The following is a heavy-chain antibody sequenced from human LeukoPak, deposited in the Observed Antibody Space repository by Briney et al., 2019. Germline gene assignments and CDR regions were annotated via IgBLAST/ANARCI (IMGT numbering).Heavy chain of an antibody. D-gene: IGHD1-26*01. V-gene: IGHV4-59*08. CDR3: ARVRIRASDDYFDF. CDR2: IYYSGST. Sequence: PSETLSLTCTVSGGSISSYYWSWIRQPPGKGLEWIGYIYYSGSTNYNPSLKSRVTISVDTSKNQFSLKLSSVTAEDTALYYCARVRIRASDDYFDFWGQGTQVTVSS. J-gene: IGHJ4*02. CDR1: GGSISSYY.